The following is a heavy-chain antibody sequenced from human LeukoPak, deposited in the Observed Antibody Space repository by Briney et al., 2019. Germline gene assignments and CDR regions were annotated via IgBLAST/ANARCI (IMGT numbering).Heavy chain of an antibody. D-gene: IGHD3-10*01. CDR3: ARAGGLGIGAHFDY. J-gene: IGHJ4*02. V-gene: IGHV3-11*01. CDR2: ISDDSYRT. Sequence: GGSLRLSCIASGFNFGGYYMGWIRQAPGKGLEWVSYISDDSYRTPYGDSVKGRFTISRDNAKNSLYLQMDNLRVEDTAVYYCARAGGLGIGAHFDYWGQGTLVTVSS. CDR1: GFNFGGYY.